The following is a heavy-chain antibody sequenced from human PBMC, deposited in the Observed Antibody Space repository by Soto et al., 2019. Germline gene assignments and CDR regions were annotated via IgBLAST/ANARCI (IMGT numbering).Heavy chain of an antibody. D-gene: IGHD2-21*01. Sequence: QVQLVQSGAEVKQPGASVKVSCKASGYTFTSYAISWVRQAPGQGLEWMGWISASNGNTNYAQKLQGRVTMTTDTSTSTADMELRTMRSDDTAVYYCARDLIPIDIWGQGTMVTVSS. V-gene: IGHV1-18*01. CDR3: ARDLIPIDI. CDR2: ISASNGNT. CDR1: GYTFTSYA. J-gene: IGHJ3*02.